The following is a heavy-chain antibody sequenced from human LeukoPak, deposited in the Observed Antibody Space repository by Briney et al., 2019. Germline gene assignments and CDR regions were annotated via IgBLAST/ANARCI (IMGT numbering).Heavy chain of an antibody. CDR1: GGTFISYA. D-gene: IGHD5-18*01. CDR2: IIPIFGIA. Sequence: GASVKVSCKASGGTFISYAISWVRQAPGQGLEWMGRIIPIFGIANYAQKFQGRVTITADKSTSTAYMELSSLRSEDTAVYYCARDQWGSYGQNYYFDYWGQGTLVTVSS. CDR3: ARDQWGSYGQNYYFDY. J-gene: IGHJ4*02. V-gene: IGHV1-69*04.